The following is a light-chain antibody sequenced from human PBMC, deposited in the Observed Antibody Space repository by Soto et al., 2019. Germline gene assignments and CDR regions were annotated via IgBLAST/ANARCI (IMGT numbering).Light chain of an antibody. CDR2: KAS. Sequence: QISRSPSSPYAYLGGRVTLTFPASQSISSWLAWYQQKPGKAPKLLIYKASSLESGVPSRFSGSGSGTEFTLTISSLQPDDFATYYCQQYNSYLYTFGQGTKVDI. CDR3: QQYNSYLYT. J-gene: IGKJ2*01. CDR1: QSISSW. V-gene: IGKV1-5*03.